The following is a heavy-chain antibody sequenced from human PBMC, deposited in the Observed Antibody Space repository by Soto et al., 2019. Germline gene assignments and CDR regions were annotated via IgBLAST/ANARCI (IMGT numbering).Heavy chain of an antibody. J-gene: IGHJ4*02. Sequence: GGSLRLSCAVSGFTFSSYAMSWVRQAPGKGLEWVSSTGGSGGKTYYADSVKGRFTISRDNSKNTLYLQMNSLRAEDTAVYYCARDTQSMTTVLDYWGQGTLVTVSS. V-gene: IGHV3-23*01. D-gene: IGHD4-4*01. CDR1: GFTFSSYA. CDR3: ARDTQSMTTVLDY. CDR2: TGGSGGKT.